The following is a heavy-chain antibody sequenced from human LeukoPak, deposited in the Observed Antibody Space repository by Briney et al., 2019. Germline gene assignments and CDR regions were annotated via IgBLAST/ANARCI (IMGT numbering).Heavy chain of an antibody. D-gene: IGHD4-23*01. V-gene: IGHV3-74*01. J-gene: IGHJ4*02. Sequence: PGGSLRLSCAVSGFTFSSYWMHWVRQPPGKGLVWVSRIDRDGSRINYADSVKGRFTIPRDNGKNTLFLQMNSLRAEDAAVYYCVRGNDYGGPHYWGQGTLVTVSS. CDR2: IDRDGSRI. CDR1: GFTFSSYW. CDR3: VRGNDYGGPHY.